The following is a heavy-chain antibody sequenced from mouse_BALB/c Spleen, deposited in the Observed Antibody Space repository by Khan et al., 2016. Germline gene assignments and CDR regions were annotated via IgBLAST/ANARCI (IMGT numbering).Heavy chain of an antibody. J-gene: IGHJ1*01. Sequence: QIQLVQSGPELKKPGETVRISCKASGYTFTTAGMQWVQKMPGKGLRWIGWINTHSGVPKYAEGFKGRFAFSLETSATTAYLQIGNLKNEDTATYFCARCGNLFHWYFDGWGAGTTVTVSS. CDR2: INTHSGVP. CDR1: GYTFTTAG. D-gene: IGHD2-1*01. V-gene: IGHV9-4*02. CDR3: ARCGNLFHWYFDG.